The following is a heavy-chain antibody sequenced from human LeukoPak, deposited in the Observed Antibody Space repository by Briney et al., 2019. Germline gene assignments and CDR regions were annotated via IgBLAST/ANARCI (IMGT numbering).Heavy chain of an antibody. CDR2: ISKSGGST. V-gene: IGHV3-23*01. CDR1: GITFSTLA. Sequence: GGSLRLSCAVSGITFSTLAVSWVRQAPGKGLEWVSTISKSGGSTYYEDSVKGRFTVSRDNSQDRLYLQMDSLRAEDTAVYYCANVVGGHWGQGTLVTGSS. J-gene: IGHJ1*01. CDR3: ANVVGGH. D-gene: IGHD2-21*01.